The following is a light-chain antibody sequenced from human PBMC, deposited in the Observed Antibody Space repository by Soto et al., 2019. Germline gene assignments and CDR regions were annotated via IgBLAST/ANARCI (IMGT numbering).Light chain of an antibody. CDR2: QAS. J-gene: IGKJ1*01. V-gene: IGKV1-5*03. CDR1: QSISSW. Sequence: DIQMTQSPSTLSAFVGDRVTITCRASQSISSWLAWYQQKPGKAPKLLVYQASTLESGVPLRFSGSGSGTEFTLTINSLQSDDFATYSCQQYDSYSWTFGQGTKVEVK. CDR3: QQYDSYSWT.